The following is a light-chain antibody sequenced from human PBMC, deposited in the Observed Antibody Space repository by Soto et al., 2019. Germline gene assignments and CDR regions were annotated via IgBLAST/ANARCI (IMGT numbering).Light chain of an antibody. Sequence: DNVLSHEPITLYAYPAEIATPSLRASQSVSSYLAWYQQKPGQAPRLLIYDASNRATGIQARFSGSGSGTDFTLTISSLEPEDFAVYYCQQRSIGHQLSLGQGSR. CDR1: QSVSSY. V-gene: IGKV3-11*01. CDR3: QQRSIGHQLS. CDR2: DAS. J-gene: IGKJ5*01.